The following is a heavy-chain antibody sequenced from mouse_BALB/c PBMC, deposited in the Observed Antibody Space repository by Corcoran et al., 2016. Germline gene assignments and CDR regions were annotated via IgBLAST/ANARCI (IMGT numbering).Heavy chain of an antibody. J-gene: IGHJ4*01. V-gene: IGHV1S136*01. CDR3: ARSGGNYGNYYAMDY. D-gene: IGHD2-1*01. CDR1: GYTFTSYV. CDR2: INPYNDGT. Sequence: EVQLQQSGPELVKPGASVKMSCKASGYTFTSYVMHWVKQKPGQGLEWIGYINPYNDGTKYNEKFKGKATLTSDKSSSTAYMELSSLTSEDSAVYYCARSGGNYGNYYAMDYWGQGTSVTVSS.